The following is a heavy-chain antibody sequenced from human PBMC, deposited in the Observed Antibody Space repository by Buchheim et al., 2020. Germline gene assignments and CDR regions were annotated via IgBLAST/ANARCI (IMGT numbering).Heavy chain of an antibody. V-gene: IGHV4-34*01. D-gene: IGHD3-22*01. CDR1: GGSFSGYY. J-gene: IGHJ4*02. CDR2: INHSGST. CDR3: ARGKIFLEESLSSGYPFDY. Sequence: QVQLQQWGAGLLKPSETLSLTCAVYGGSFSGYYWSWIRQPPGKGLEWIGEINHSGSTNYNPSLKSRLTISVDTSKNQSSLKLSCVTAAHTAMYYCARGKIFLEESLSSGYPFDYWGEGTL.